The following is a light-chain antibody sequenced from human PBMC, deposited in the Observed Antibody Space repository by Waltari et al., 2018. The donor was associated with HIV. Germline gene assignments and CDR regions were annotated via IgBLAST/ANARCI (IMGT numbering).Light chain of an antibody. Sequence: QSALTQPRSVSGSPGQSVTISCTGTSSDVGGYNYVSWYQQHPGKAPKLMLYDVSKRPPGVPDRFSGSKSGNTASLTISGLQAEDEADYYCCSYAGSYTWVFGGGTKLTVL. CDR1: SSDVGGYNY. CDR3: CSYAGSYTWV. J-gene: IGLJ3*02. V-gene: IGLV2-11*01. CDR2: DVS.